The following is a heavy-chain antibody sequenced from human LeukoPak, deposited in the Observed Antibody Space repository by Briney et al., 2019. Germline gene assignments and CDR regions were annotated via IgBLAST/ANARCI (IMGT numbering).Heavy chain of an antibody. Sequence: VASVKVSCKASGGTFSSYAISWVRQAPGQGLEWMGRIIPILGIANYAQKFQGRVTITADKYTSTAYMELSSLRSEDTAVYYCARDDVDIVVVPAANYYYYGMDVWGQGTTVTVSS. V-gene: IGHV1-69*04. CDR2: IIPILGIA. D-gene: IGHD2-2*03. CDR1: GGTFSSYA. J-gene: IGHJ6*02. CDR3: ARDDVDIVVVPAANYYYYGMDV.